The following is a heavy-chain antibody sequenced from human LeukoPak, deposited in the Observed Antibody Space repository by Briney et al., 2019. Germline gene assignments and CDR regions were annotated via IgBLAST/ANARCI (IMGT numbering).Heavy chain of an antibody. V-gene: IGHV3-21*01. CDR2: ISSSSSYI. CDR3: AREYYYDSSGYPYYFDY. D-gene: IGHD3-22*01. Sequence: GGSLRLSCAASGFTFSSYSMNWVRQAPGKGLEWVSSISSSSSYIYYADSVKGRFTISRDNAKNSLYLQMNSLRAEDTAVYYCAREYYYDSSGYPYYFDYWGQGTLVTVSS. J-gene: IGHJ4*02. CDR1: GFTFSSYS.